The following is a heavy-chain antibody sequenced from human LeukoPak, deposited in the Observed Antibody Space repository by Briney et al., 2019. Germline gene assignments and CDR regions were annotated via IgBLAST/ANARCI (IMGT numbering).Heavy chain of an antibody. CDR1: GFTFSSYA. D-gene: IGHD3-3*01. CDR3: AKGYDFWSGPFV. CDR2: ISGSGGST. J-gene: IGHJ4*02. V-gene: IGHV3-23*01. Sequence: GGSLRLSCAASGFTFSSYAMSWVRQAPGKGLEWVSAISGSGGSTYYADSVKGRFTISRDSSKNTLYLQMNSLGAEDTAVYYCAKGYDFWSGPFVWGQGTLVTVSS.